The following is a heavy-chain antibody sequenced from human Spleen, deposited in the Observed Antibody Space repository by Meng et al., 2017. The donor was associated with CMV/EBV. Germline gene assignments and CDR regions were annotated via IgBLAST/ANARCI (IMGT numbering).Heavy chain of an antibody. CDR3: ARDSYYYDILTGYYNVRGTYYGMDV. J-gene: IGHJ6*02. CDR2: IWYDGSNK. Sequence: GESLKISCAASGFTFSSYGMHWVRQAPGKGLEWVAVIWYDGSNKYYADSVKGRFTISRDNSKNTLYLQMNSLRAEDTAVYYCARDSYYYDILTGYYNVRGTYYGMDVWGQGTTVTVSS. CDR1: GFTFSSYG. V-gene: IGHV3-30*19. D-gene: IGHD3-9*01.